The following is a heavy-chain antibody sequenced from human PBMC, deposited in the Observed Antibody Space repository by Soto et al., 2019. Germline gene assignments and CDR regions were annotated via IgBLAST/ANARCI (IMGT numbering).Heavy chain of an antibody. D-gene: IGHD3-10*01. CDR3: ASMGYHYGSGSYPLDY. Sequence: PSETLSLTCDVYGGSFSGYIWTWIRQTPGKGLQWIGQINHSGSANYNPSLKSRVTISVDTSKNQFSLKLRSVTAADTAVYYCASMGYHYGSGSYPLDYWGQGTLVTVSS. V-gene: IGHV4-34*01. J-gene: IGHJ4*02. CDR2: INHSGSA. CDR1: GGSFSGYI.